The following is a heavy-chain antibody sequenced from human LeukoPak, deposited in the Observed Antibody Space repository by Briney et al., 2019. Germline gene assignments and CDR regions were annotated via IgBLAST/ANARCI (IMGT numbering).Heavy chain of an antibody. CDR1: GFTFSAYN. D-gene: IGHD3-22*01. Sequence: GGSLRLSCAASGFTFSAYNMNWVRQAPGKALEWVSSIGRDGSEIYYADSVKGRFTVSRDNAKDSLYLQLDSLRAEDSAVYYCAKDGYDSSGYFGDWGQGTLVTVSS. CDR2: IGRDGSEI. J-gene: IGHJ4*02. V-gene: IGHV3-21*04. CDR3: AKDGYDSSGYFGD.